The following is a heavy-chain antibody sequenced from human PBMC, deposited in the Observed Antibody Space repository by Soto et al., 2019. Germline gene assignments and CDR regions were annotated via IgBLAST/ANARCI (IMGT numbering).Heavy chain of an antibody. CDR1: GGSITTVGYS. CDR3: ARRISARTYYFDY. V-gene: IGHV4-30-2*01. CDR2: IFHSGIS. J-gene: IGHJ4*02. Sequence: SETLSLTCTVSGGSITTVGYSWSWIRQPPGKGLEWIGYIFHSGISYSNPSLKGRVTMSVDGSKNRFSLRLSSVTAADTAVYYCARRISARTYYFDYWGQGTLVTVSS. D-gene: IGHD6-6*01.